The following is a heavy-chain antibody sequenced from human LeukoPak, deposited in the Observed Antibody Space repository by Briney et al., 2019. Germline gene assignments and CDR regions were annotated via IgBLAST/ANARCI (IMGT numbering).Heavy chain of an antibody. J-gene: IGHJ6*02. V-gene: IGHV1-18*01. CDR3: GRYGGGGSGWYSDRTMDV. Sequence: ASVKVSCKASGFNFVNYSFSWVRQAPGQGLEWMGWINAYNGVTNYAQNLQDRVTLTTDTSTNTAYMELGSLRYDDTAIYYCGRYGGGGSGWYSDRTMDVWGQGTTVIVSS. CDR2: INAYNGVT. CDR1: GFNFVNYS. D-gene: IGHD6-19*01.